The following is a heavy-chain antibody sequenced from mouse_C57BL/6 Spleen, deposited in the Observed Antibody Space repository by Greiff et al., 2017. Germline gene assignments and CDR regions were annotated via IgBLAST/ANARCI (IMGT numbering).Heavy chain of an antibody. V-gene: IGHV2-2*01. CDR1: GFSLTSYG. Sequence: QVQLKQSGPGLVQPSQSLSITCTVSGFSLTSYGVHWVRQSPGKGLEWLGVIWSGGSTDYNAAFISRLSISKDNSKSQVFFKMNSLQADDTAIYYWARGDEYDWYFDVWGTGTTVTVSS. CDR3: ARGDEYDWYFDV. D-gene: IGHD5-1*01. J-gene: IGHJ1*03. CDR2: IWSGGST.